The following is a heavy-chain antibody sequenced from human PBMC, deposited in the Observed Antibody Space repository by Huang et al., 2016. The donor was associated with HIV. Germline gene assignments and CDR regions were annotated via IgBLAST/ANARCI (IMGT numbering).Heavy chain of an antibody. V-gene: IGHV4-34*01. CDR3: ARERMMSWLDDHDAFDI. CDR2: INHSGST. CDR1: GGSFSGYY. Sequence: QVQLQQWGAGLLKPSETLSLTCAVYGGSFSGYYWSWIRQSPGKGLELIGEINHSGSTNYNPSLKSRLTISVDTSKNQFSLKLRSVTAADTAVYYCARERMMSWLDDHDAFDIWGQGTMVTVSS. J-gene: IGHJ3*02. D-gene: IGHD1-1*01.